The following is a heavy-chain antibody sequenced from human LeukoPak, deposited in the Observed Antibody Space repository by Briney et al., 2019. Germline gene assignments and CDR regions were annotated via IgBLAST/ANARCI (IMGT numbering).Heavy chain of an antibody. Sequence: GGSLRLSCAASGFTFSGDAMSWVRQAPGKGLEWISYISSSGRTTNYADSVKGRFTISRDNAKNSLYLQMNSLRAEDTAVYFCARDKSTYFESSGSRFDNWGQGTLVTVSS. CDR1: GFTFSGDA. CDR3: ARDKSTYFESSGSRFDN. CDR2: ISSSGRTT. D-gene: IGHD3-22*01. V-gene: IGHV3-48*01. J-gene: IGHJ4*02.